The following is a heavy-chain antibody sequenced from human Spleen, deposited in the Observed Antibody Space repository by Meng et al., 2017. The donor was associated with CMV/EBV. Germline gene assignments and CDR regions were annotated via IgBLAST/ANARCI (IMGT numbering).Heavy chain of an antibody. Sequence: SGFIFNSYDMQWVRQAPGMGLEWVALVWYDGNYKFYADSVKGRFTISRDNSKNTLSLEMNSLRAEDTAVYYCAKDTFSSSAGALYDHWGQGTLVTVSS. J-gene: IGHJ4*02. CDR2: VWYDGNYK. V-gene: IGHV3-33*06. CDR3: AKDTFSSSAGALYDH. CDR1: GFIFNSYD. D-gene: IGHD6-6*01.